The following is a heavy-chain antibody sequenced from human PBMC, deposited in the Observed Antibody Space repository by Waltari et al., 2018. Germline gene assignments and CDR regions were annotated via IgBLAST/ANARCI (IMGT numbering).Heavy chain of an antibody. Sequence: QVQLVQSGAEVKKPGASVKVSCKASGYTFTGYYTPWVRQAPGQGLEWMGWINPNSGGTNYAQKFQGRINMTRDTSISTAYMELSRLRSDDTAVYYCARVTYYYDSSGYHAFDIWGQGTMVTVSS. D-gene: IGHD3-22*01. CDR3: ARVTYYYDSSGYHAFDI. V-gene: IGHV1-2*02. CDR1: GYTFTGYY. J-gene: IGHJ3*02. CDR2: INPNSGGT.